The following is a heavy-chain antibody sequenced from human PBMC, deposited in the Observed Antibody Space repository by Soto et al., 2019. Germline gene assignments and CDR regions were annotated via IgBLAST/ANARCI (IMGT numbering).Heavy chain of an antibody. CDR3: ARQPAHVYEASPKWFDP. Sequence: EVLLVEPGGGLVQPGGSLRLSCTASGFTFSSYEMNWVRQAPGKGLEWISYISTSGRTIFDAGSVKGRFTISRDNTRNTLFLQMDSLRPEDTAVYYCARQPAHVYEASPKWFDPWGQGTLVIVSS. J-gene: IGHJ5*02. D-gene: IGHD3-16*01. CDR1: GFTFSSYE. CDR2: ISTSGRTI. V-gene: IGHV3-48*03.